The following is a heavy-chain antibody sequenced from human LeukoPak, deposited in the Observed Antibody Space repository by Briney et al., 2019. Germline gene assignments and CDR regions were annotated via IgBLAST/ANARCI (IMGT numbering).Heavy chain of an antibody. CDR2: INGGGDNT. CDR3: AKGAAGVNRVFDY. Sequence: GGSLRLSCAASGFTFSTSAMSWVRQAPGKGLEWVSAINGGGDNTYYAESVKGRFTISRDNSKNTLFLQMNTLRAEDTAVYYCAKGAAGVNRVFDYWGQGTLVTISS. CDR1: GFTFSTSA. V-gene: IGHV3-23*01. J-gene: IGHJ4*02. D-gene: IGHD6-19*01.